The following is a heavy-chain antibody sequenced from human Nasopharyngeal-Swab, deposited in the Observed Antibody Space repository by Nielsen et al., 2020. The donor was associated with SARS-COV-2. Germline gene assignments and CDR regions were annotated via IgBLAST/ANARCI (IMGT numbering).Heavy chain of an antibody. Sequence: SETLSLTCTVSGGSISSSSYYWSWIRQPPGKGLEWIGYIYYSGSTNYSPSLKSRVTISVDTSKNQFSLKLSSVTAADTAVYYCARVGGSSSQQAELGYYYGMDVWGQGTTVTVSS. CDR1: GGSISSSSYY. CDR2: IYYSGST. J-gene: IGHJ6*02. D-gene: IGHD6-13*01. V-gene: IGHV4-61*01. CDR3: ARVGGSSSQQAELGYYYGMDV.